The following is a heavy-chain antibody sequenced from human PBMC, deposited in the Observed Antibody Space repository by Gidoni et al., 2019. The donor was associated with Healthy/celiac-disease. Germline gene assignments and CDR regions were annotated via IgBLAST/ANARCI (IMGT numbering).Heavy chain of an antibody. Sequence: QVQLQESGPGLVKPSETLSLTCTVSGGSISSYYWRWIRQPPGKGLEWIGYIYYSGSTNYNPSLKSRVTISVDTSKNQFSLKLSSVTAADTAVYYCARGWRAENPMIWGQGTMVTVSS. CDR1: GGSISSYY. D-gene: IGHD2-15*01. J-gene: IGHJ3*02. CDR2: IYYSGST. V-gene: IGHV4-59*01. CDR3: ARGWRAENPMI.